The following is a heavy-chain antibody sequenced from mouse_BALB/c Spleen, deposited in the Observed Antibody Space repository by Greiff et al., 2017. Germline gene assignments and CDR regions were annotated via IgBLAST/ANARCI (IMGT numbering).Heavy chain of an antibody. CDR1: GYTFTSYW. Sequence: VQLQQSGAELARPGASVKLSCKASGYTFTSYWMQWVKQRPGQGLEWIGAIYPGDGDTRYTQKFKGKATLTADKSSSIAYMQLSSLASEDSAVYYCARRDGYFDYWGQGTTLTVSS. J-gene: IGHJ2*01. CDR2: IYPGDGDT. D-gene: IGHD2-3*01. V-gene: IGHV1-87*01. CDR3: ARRDGYFDY.